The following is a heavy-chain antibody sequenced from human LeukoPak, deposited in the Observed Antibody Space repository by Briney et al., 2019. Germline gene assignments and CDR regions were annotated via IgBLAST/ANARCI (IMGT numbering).Heavy chain of an antibody. V-gene: IGHV3-23*01. D-gene: IGHD3-10*01. CDR2: ISGSGVST. CDR1: GFTFSSHG. Sequence: GGSLRLSCAASGFTFSSHGMSWVRQAPGQGLEWVSVISGSGVSTYYADSVKGRLTISRDNSKNTLYLQMNSLRAEDTAVYYCAKDHGSLGSGLNWGQGTLVTVSS. CDR3: AKDHGSLGSGLN. J-gene: IGHJ4*02.